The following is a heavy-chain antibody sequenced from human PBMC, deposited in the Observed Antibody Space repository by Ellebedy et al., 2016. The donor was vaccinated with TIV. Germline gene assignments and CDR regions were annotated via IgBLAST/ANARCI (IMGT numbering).Heavy chain of an antibody. Sequence: ASVKVSXXASGYTFTSYDINWVRQATGQGLEWMGWMNPNSGNTGYAQKFQGRVTMTRNTSISTAYMELSSLRSEDTAVYYCARDCGGDCPEDYWGQGTLVTVSS. CDR3: ARDCGGDCPEDY. CDR2: MNPNSGNT. J-gene: IGHJ4*02. D-gene: IGHD2-21*02. V-gene: IGHV1-8*01. CDR1: GYTFTSYD.